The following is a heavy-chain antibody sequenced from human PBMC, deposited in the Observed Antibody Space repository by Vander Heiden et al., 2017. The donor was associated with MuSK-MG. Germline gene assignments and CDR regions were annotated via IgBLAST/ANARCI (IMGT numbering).Heavy chain of an antibody. CDR2: INHSGST. V-gene: IGHV4-34*01. Sequence: QVQLQQWGAGLLKPSETLSLTCAVYGGSFSGYYWSWIRQPPGKGLEWIGEINHSGSTNYNPSLKRRVTISVDTSKNQFSLKLSSVTAADTAVYYCARASVPAGRGVIRAFDIWGQGTMVTVSS. D-gene: IGHD3-10*01. CDR1: GGSFSGYY. CDR3: ARASVPAGRGVIRAFDI. J-gene: IGHJ3*02.